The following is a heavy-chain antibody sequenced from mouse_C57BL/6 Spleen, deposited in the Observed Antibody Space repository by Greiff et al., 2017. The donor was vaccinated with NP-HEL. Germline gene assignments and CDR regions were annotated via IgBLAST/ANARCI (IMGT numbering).Heavy chain of an antibody. D-gene: IGHD2-5*01. CDR1: GFTFSDYY. J-gene: IGHJ2*01. CDR2: ISNGGGST. Sequence: EVQGVESGGGLVQPGGSLKLSCAASGFTFSDYYMYWVRQTPEKRLEWVAYISNGGGSTYYPDTVKGRFTISRDNAKNTLYLQMSRLKSEDTAMYYCARLVPNYSNYDGFFDYWGQGTTLTVSS. CDR3: ARLVPNYSNYDGFFDY. V-gene: IGHV5-12*01.